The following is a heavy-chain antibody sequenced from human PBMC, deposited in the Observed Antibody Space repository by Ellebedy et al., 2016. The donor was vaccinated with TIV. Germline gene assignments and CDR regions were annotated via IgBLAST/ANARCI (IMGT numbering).Heavy chain of an antibody. D-gene: IGHD6-19*01. V-gene: IGHV3-30-3*01. CDR2: ISYDGSNK. J-gene: IGHJ4*02. CDR3: ARGDEYSSGCLDDY. CDR1: GFTFSSYA. Sequence: GGSLRLXXAASGFTFSSYAMHWVRQAPGKGLEWVAVISYDGSNKYYADSVKGRFTISRDNSKNTLYLQMNSLRAEDTAVYYCARGDEYSSGCLDDYWGQGTLVTVSS.